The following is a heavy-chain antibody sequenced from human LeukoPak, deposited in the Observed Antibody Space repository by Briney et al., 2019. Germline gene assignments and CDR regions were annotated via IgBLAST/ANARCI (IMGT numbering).Heavy chain of an antibody. CDR1: GFTFSSYA. CDR2: IWYDGSKK. CDR3: ARVSIAAAEDY. J-gene: IGHJ4*02. Sequence: GGSLRLSCAASGFTFSSYAMSWARQAPGKGLEWVAVIWYDGSKKHYGDSVKGRFTISRDNAKNSLYLQMNSLRAEDTAVYYCARVSIAAAEDYWGQGTLVTVSS. D-gene: IGHD6-13*01. V-gene: IGHV3-33*08.